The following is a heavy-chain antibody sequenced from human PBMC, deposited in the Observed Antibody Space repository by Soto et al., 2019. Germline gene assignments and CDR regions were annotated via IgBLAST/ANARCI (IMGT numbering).Heavy chain of an antibody. D-gene: IGHD6-13*01. Sequence: GGSLRLSCAASGLTFSSYGMHWVRQAPGKGLEWVAVIWFDGSNKYYADSVKGRFTISRDNSKNTLYLQMNSLRAEDTAVYYCARDRDRIAAAGIFDYWGQGTLVTVSS. CDR1: GLTFSSYG. CDR2: IWFDGSNK. J-gene: IGHJ4*02. CDR3: ARDRDRIAAAGIFDY. V-gene: IGHV3-33*01.